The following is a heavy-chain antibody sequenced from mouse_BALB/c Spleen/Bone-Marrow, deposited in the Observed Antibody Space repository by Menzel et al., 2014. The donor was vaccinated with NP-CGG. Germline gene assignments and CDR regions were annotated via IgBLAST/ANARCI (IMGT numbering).Heavy chain of an antibody. Sequence: EVQLVESGGGLVKSGGSLKLSCAASGFTFNNYGMSWARQTPEKRLEWVATISGGGSYTFYPDSVKGRFTISRDNAKNDLYLQLSSLRSEDTALYYCARHAYYDQTEVSFVYWGQGTLVTVSA. CDR1: GFTFNNYG. D-gene: IGHD2-4*01. CDR3: ARHAYYDQTEVSFVY. V-gene: IGHV5-9-2*01. J-gene: IGHJ3*01. CDR2: ISGGGSYT.